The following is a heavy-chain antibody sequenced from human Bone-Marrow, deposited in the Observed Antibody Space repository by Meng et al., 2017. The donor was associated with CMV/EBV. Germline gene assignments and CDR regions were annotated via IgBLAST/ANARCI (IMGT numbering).Heavy chain of an antibody. CDR2: IYYSGST. Sequence: SETLSLTCTVSGGSISSSSYYWGWIRQPPGKGLEWIGSIYYSGSTYYNPSLRSRVTISVDTSKNQFSLKLSSVTAAETAVYYCARETRGGGDYWGQGTLVTVSS. CDR1: GGSISSSSYY. J-gene: IGHJ4*02. D-gene: IGHD3-10*01. CDR3: ARETRGGGDY. V-gene: IGHV4-39*07.